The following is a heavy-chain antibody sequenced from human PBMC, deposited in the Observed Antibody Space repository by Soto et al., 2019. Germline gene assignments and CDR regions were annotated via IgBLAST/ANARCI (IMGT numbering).Heavy chain of an antibody. CDR3: ARGIAQDAFDI. Sequence: ASVKVSCXASGGGNLRDYRTTWVRQATGQGLEWMGGIIPKRGTADYAQNFQGRVTMTRNTSISTAYMELSSLRSEDTAVYYCARGIAQDAFDIWGQGTMVTVSS. CDR2: IIPKRGTA. J-gene: IGHJ3*02. D-gene: IGHD6-13*01. V-gene: IGHV1-8*02. CDR1: GGGNLRDYR.